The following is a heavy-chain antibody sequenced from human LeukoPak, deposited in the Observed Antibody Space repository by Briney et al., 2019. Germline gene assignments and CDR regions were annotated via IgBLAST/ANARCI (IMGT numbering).Heavy chain of an antibody. D-gene: IGHD3-22*01. V-gene: IGHV1-18*01. Sequence: GASVKVSCKASGYTFTSYGISWVRQAPGQGLEWMGWISAYNGNTNYAQKFQGRVTMTTDTSTSTAYMELRSLRSDDTAVYYCARDLRTPYYYEHIEKRGYFDYWGQGTLVTVSS. CDR3: ARDLRTPYYYEHIEKRGYFDY. CDR2: ISAYNGNT. J-gene: IGHJ4*02. CDR1: GYTFTSYG.